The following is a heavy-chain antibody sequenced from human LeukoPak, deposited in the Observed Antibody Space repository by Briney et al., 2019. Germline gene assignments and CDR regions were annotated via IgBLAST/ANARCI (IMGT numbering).Heavy chain of an antibody. CDR1: GFTFSSYA. Sequence: PGGSLRLSCAASGFTFSSYAMSWVRQAPGKGLEWVSAISGSGGSTYYADSVKGRFTISRDNSKNTLYLQMNNLRAEDTAVYYCAKRTSDSSSWYNYYYYGMDVWGQGTTVTVSS. D-gene: IGHD6-13*01. CDR3: AKRTSDSSSWYNYYYYGMDV. V-gene: IGHV3-23*01. J-gene: IGHJ6*02. CDR2: ISGSGGST.